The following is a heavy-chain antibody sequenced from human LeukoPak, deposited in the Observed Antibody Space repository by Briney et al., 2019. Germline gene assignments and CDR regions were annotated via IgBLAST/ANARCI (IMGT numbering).Heavy chain of an antibody. CDR2: IYESGSA. V-gene: IGHV4-39*01. CDR3: ARHYGP. J-gene: IGHJ5*02. D-gene: IGHD3-16*01. Sequence: PSETLSLTCTVSGDSMSNSNSYWAWNRQPPGKGLEWIGSIYESGSAYYNPSLKSRITMSVDTSENQFSLKLTSVTAADTAVYYCARHYGPWGQGTLVTVSS. CDR1: GDSMSNSNSY.